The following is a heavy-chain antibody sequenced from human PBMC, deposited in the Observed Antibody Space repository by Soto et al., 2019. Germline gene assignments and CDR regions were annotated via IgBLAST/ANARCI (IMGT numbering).Heavy chain of an antibody. CDR3: ARSPDSGDYVDY. CDR2: IYFSGTT. D-gene: IGHD4-17*01. V-gene: IGHV4-61*01. CDR1: GGSVSSDSYY. J-gene: IGHJ4*02. Sequence: QVQLQESGPRLVQPSETLSLTCSVSGGSVSSDSYYWSWIRQPPGAGLEWIGYIYFSGTTNYNPSLDSRVTILVDASKNQFSLQLSSVTAADTAVYYCARSPDSGDYVDYWGQGTLVAVSS.